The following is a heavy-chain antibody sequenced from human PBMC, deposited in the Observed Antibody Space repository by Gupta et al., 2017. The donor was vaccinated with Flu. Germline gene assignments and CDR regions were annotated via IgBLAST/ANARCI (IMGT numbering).Heavy chain of an antibody. CDR1: GFSFGDYV. V-gene: IGHV3-30*03. J-gene: IGHJ3*02. CDR2: TSYDGNNK. CDR3: ARPNVEKSSMQDGFDI. D-gene: IGHD6-6*01. Sequence: QAQLEESGGGVVQPGASLRLSCLASGFSFGDYVMHWVRQTPGKGLEWVAATSYDGNNKYYADSVKGRFTISRDNSKNTLYLQMNSLREDDTAVFYCARPNVEKSSMQDGFDIWGQGTLVTVSS.